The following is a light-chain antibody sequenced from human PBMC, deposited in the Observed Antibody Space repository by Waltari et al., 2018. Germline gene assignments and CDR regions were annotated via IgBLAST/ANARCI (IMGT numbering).Light chain of an antibody. CDR3: AGWDDSLNGPV. CDR2: GYN. Sequence: QPVLTQPPSASRTPGQRVTIPCSGSLSNIESNTVNRYRHLPGPAPKLPIYGYNPRPSGVPDRFAGSTSGTSASLAISGLQSADEADYYGAGWDDSLNGPVFGGGTKLTVL. CDR1: LSNIESNT. V-gene: IGLV1-44*01. J-gene: IGLJ3*02.